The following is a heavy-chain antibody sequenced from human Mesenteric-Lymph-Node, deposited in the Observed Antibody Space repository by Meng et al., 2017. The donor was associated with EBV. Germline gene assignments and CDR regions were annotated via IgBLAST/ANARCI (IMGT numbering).Heavy chain of an antibody. J-gene: IGHJ4*02. CDR3: VRETSGYDFDY. V-gene: IGHV3-74*03. CDR2: IDNDESNT. Sequence: EVQLVESGGGLVQPGGSLRLSCAASGFTFSTYWMNWVRQAPGKGLVWVSRIDNDESNTKYADSVKGRFTISRDNAKQTLYLQMNGLRAEDTAVYYCVRETSGYDFDYWGQGTLVTVSS. CDR1: GFTFSTYW. D-gene: IGHD5-12*01.